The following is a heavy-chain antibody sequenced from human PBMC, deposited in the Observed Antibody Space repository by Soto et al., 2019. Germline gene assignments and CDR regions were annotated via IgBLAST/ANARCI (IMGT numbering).Heavy chain of an antibody. D-gene: IGHD2-2*01. CDR1: GFTFSSYG. Sequence: GGSLRLSCAASGFTFSSYGMHWVRQAPGKGLEWVAVISYDGSNKYYADSVKGRFTISRDNSKNTLYLQMNSLRAEDTAVYYCAKDGLPSQRRVGYCSSTSCSWFMDVWGKGTTVTVSS. V-gene: IGHV3-30*18. CDR3: AKDGLPSQRRVGYCSSTSCSWFMDV. J-gene: IGHJ6*03. CDR2: ISYDGSNK.